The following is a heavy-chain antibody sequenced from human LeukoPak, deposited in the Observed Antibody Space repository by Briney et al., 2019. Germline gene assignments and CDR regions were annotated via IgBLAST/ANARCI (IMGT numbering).Heavy chain of an antibody. CDR1: GGSISSSSYY. CDR3: ARRAAAPTFDY. D-gene: IGHD6-13*01. CDR2: IYYSGST. Sequence: SETLSLTCTVSGGSISSSSYYWGWIRQPLGKGLEWIGSIYYSGSTYYNPSLKSRVTISVDTSKNQFSLKLSSVTAADTAVYYCARRAAAPTFDYWGQGTLVTVSS. V-gene: IGHV4-39*01. J-gene: IGHJ4*02.